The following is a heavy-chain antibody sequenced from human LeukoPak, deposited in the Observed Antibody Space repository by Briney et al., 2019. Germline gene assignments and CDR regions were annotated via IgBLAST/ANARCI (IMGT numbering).Heavy chain of an antibody. J-gene: IGHJ5*02. Sequence: PSETLSLTCTVSGGSISSYWSWIRQPPGKGLEWIGYIYYSGSTNYNPSLKSRVTISVDTSKNQFSLKLSSVTAADTAVYYCARDWTYYYDSSGYYLWGQGTLVTVSS. D-gene: IGHD3-22*01. V-gene: IGHV4-59*01. CDR3: ARDWTYYYDSSGYYL. CDR2: IYYSGST. CDR1: GGSISSY.